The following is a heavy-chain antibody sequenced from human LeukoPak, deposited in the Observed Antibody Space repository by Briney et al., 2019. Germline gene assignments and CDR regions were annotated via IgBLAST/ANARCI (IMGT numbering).Heavy chain of an antibody. D-gene: IGHD3-3*01. J-gene: IGHJ6*03. Sequence: GESLRLSCAASGFTFSTYTMNWVRQAPGKGLEWVSSISSGGSLIYFADSLKGRFTISRDNAKNSLYLQMNSLRVEDTAVYYCAREEGGTIFGVVTTDCYMAVWGKGTTVTVSS. CDR2: ISSGGSLI. CDR1: GFTFSTYT. V-gene: IGHV3-21*01. CDR3: AREEGGTIFGVVTTDCYMAV.